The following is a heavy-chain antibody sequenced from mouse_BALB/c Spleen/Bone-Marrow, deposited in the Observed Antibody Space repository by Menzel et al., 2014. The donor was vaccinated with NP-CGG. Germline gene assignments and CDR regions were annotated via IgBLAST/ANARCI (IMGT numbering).Heavy chain of an antibody. D-gene: IGHD2-10*02. CDR3: ARAKYGNPWFAY. Sequence: DVKLVESGGGLVQPGGSLKLSCAASGFDFSRYWMNWVRQAPGNGLEWIGQINPDSGTINCTPSLKDKFIISRDNAKNTLYLQMSKVRSEDTALYYCARAKYGNPWFAYWGQGTLVTVSA. CDR1: GFDFSRYW. J-gene: IGHJ3*01. CDR2: INPDSGTI. V-gene: IGHV4-1*02.